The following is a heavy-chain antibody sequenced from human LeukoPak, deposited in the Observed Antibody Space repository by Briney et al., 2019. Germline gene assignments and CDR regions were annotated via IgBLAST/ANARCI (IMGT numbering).Heavy chain of an antibody. CDR3: AVGVPTAASSFDY. J-gene: IGHJ4*02. CDR1: GGXFRRYT. CDR2: IIPIFGTP. V-gene: IGHV1-69*13. D-gene: IGHD2-2*01. Sequence: SVKVSCKASGGXFRRYTLTWVRQAPGQGREWMGGIIPIFGTPNYAQKFQGRVTIAVDESTSTAYMELSRLRSEDTAVYYCAVGVPTAASSFDYWGQGTLVTVSS.